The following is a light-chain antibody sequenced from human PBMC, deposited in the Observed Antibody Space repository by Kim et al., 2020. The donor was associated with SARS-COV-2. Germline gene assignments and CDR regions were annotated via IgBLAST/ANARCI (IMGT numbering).Light chain of an antibody. CDR1: SSDVGGYTY. Sequence: QSASVSGSPGQSITISCTGTSSDVGGYTYVSWYQQHPGKAPKLMIYDVSNRPSGVSNRFSGSKSGNTASLTISGLQAEDEADYYCSSYASSTHVVFGGGTQLTVL. CDR3: SSYASSTHVV. V-gene: IGLV2-14*03. J-gene: IGLJ2*01. CDR2: DVS.